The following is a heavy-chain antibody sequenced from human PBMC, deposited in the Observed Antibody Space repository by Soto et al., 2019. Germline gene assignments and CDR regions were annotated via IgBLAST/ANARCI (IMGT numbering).Heavy chain of an antibody. CDR1: GFTFSSYG. D-gene: IGHD3-16*01. J-gene: IGHJ4*02. CDR2: ISYDGSNK. CDR3: AKDLGGSYFDY. Sequence: QVQLVESGGGVVQPGRSLRLSCAASGFTFSSYGMHWVRQAPGKGLEWVAVISYDGSNKYYADSVKGRFTISRENAKNTLYLQMNSLRAEDTAVYYCAKDLGGSYFDYWGQGTLVTVSS. V-gene: IGHV3-30*18.